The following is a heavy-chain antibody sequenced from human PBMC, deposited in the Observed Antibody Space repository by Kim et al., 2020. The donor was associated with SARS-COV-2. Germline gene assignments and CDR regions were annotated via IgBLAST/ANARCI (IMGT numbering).Heavy chain of an antibody. J-gene: IGHJ6*03. CDR3: ARGTKGITMIVVAYYYYMDV. D-gene: IGHD3-22*01. CDR2: INPNSGGT. V-gene: IGHV1-2*02. CDR1: GYTFTGYY. Sequence: ASMKVSCKASGYTFTGYYMHWVRQAPGQGLEWMGWINPNSGGTNYAQKFQGRVTMTRDTSISTAYMELSRLRSDDTAVYYCARGTKGITMIVVAYYYYMDVWGKGTTVTVSS.